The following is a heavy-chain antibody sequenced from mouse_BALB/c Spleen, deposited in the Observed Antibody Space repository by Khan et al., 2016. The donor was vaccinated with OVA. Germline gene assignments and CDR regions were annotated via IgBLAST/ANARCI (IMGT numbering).Heavy chain of an antibody. CDR1: GYSFTDYN. J-gene: IGHJ1*01. V-gene: IGHV1S135*01. CDR3: ARMEEYGNIYWYFDV. Sequence: IQLVQSGPELVKPGASVKVSCKASGYSFTDYNMYWVKLSHGKSLEWIGYIDPYNGGTSYNQKFKGKATLTVDKSSSTAFMQLNSLTSEDSAVYYCARMEEYGNIYWYFDVWGAGTTVTVSS. CDR2: IDPYNGGT. D-gene: IGHD2-10*02.